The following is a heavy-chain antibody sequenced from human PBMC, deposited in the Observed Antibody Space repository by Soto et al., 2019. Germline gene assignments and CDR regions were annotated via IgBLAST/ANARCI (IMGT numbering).Heavy chain of an antibody. Sequence: ESGGGLVKPGGSLRLSCAASGFTFSSQTMNWVRQAPGKGLEWVSSISSSGDNMLYSDSVRGRFTISRDNAKKSLFLQMYRLSAEDTAVYYFARELLLHHSKEPLGGKWTLVTVSS. J-gene: IGHJ1*01. CDR3: ARELLLHHSKEPL. CDR1: GFTFSSQT. CDR2: ISSSGDNM. D-gene: IGHD2-2*02. V-gene: IGHV3-21*01.